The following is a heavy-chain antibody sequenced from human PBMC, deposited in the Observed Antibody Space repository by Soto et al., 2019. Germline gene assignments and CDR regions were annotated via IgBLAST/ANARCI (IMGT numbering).Heavy chain of an antibody. V-gene: IGHV1-2*02. Sequence: ASVKVSCKASGYTFTAYYIHWVRQAPGQGLEWMGWVNPNTGDTKYAPKFQGTVTMTRDTSISTAYMELKRLRSDDTAVYYCARQLAYRAGDCYTEPIDYWGQGTLVTVSS. CDR3: ARQLAYRAGDCYTEPIDY. CDR2: VNPNTGDT. J-gene: IGHJ4*02. D-gene: IGHD2-21*02. CDR1: GYTFTAYY.